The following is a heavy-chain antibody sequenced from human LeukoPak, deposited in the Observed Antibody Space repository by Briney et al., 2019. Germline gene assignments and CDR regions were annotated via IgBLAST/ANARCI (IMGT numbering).Heavy chain of an antibody. J-gene: IGHJ6*02. CDR3: ARDREGDILTGYYYGMDV. D-gene: IGHD3-9*01. CDR1: GFTFSSYA. Sequence: GGSLRLSCAASGFTFSSYAVHWVRQAPGKGLEWVAVISYDGSNKYYADSVKGRFTISRDNSKNTLYLQMNSLRAEDTAVYYCARDREGDILTGYYYGMDVWGQGTTVTVSS. CDR2: ISYDGSNK. V-gene: IGHV3-30-3*01.